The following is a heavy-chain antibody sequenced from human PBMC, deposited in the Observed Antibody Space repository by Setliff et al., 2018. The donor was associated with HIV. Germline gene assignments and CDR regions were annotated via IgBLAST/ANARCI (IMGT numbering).Heavy chain of an antibody. V-gene: IGHV3-30*01. Sequence: GGSLRLSCAASGFTFSNFAMSWVRLTPGKGLEWVAAISVDGSGKFYADSVKGRFTISRDNSRNTLYLQMNSLRDEDTAVYYCAREGGSSGYCGYFDYWGQGT. CDR2: ISVDGSGK. CDR1: GFTFSNFA. J-gene: IGHJ4*02. CDR3: AREGGSSGYCGYFDY. D-gene: IGHD3-22*01.